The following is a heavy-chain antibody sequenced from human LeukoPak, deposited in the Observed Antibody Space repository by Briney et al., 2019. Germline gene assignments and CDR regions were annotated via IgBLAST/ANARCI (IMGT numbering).Heavy chain of an antibody. CDR1: GFTFSSYW. CDR2: IKQDGSEK. CDR3: ARDENYYDSSGYSRDAFDI. J-gene: IGHJ3*02. D-gene: IGHD3-22*01. Sequence: GGSLRLSCVASGFTFSSYWMSWVRRAPGKGLEWVANIKQDGSEKYYVDSVKGRFTISRDNAKNSLYLQMNSLRAEDTAVYYCARDENYYDSSGYSRDAFDIWGQGTMVTVSS. V-gene: IGHV3-7*01.